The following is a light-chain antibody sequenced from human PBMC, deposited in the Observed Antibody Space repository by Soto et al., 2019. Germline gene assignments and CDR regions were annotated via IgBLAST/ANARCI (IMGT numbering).Light chain of an antibody. V-gene: IGKV3-20*01. CDR3: QQYATFPRT. Sequence: ETLLTQSPGTLSLSPGEEATLSCRASQSVNKNYLAWYQQIPGQPPRLLIYGASSRATGIPDRFSGRGSGTDFTLTISRLEPEDFSVYYCQQYATFPRTFGQGTKVDIK. CDR2: GAS. J-gene: IGKJ1*01. CDR1: QSVNKNY.